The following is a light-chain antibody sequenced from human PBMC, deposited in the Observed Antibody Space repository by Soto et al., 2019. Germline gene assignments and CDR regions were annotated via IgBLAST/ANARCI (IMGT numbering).Light chain of an antibody. CDR3: QAWDNSVV. J-gene: IGLJ2*01. V-gene: IGLV3-1*01. CDR2: DDT. Sequence: SYELTQPPSVSVSPGQTATITCAGDKLGGKYVCWYQQKPGQSPVLVIYDDTKRPSGIPERFSGSNSGNTATLTISGTQAMDEDDYYCQAWDNSVVFGGGTKLTVL. CDR1: KLGGKY.